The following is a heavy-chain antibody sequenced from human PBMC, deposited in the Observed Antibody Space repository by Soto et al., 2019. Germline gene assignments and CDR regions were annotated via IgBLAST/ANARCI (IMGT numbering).Heavy chain of an antibody. D-gene: IGHD6-19*01. CDR2: ISYDGRNK. V-gene: IGHV3-30*18. J-gene: IGHJ4*02. CDR3: AKDFELAVAGTFVY. Sequence: QVQLVESGGGVVQPGGSLRLSCAASGFTFSNYGMHWVRQAPGKGLEWLAVISYDGRNKYYADSVKDRFTISRDNSKKTLYLQMDDLRPEDTAVYYCAKDFELAVAGTFVYWGQGTLVTVSS. CDR1: GFTFSNYG.